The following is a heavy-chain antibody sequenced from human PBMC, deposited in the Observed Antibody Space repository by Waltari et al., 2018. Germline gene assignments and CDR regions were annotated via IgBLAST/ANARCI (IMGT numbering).Heavy chain of an antibody. CDR1: GFPFSNYG. J-gene: IGHJ4*02. Sequence: QVQLVESGGGVVQPGGSLRLSCAASGFPFSNYGMHWVRQAPGKGLEWVAFIQYVGTNKYYADSVKGRFTISRDDSKNTLYLQMNSLRVEDTAVYYCAKESGSDYDDYWGQGTLVTVSS. V-gene: IGHV3-30*02. D-gene: IGHD3-10*01. CDR2: IQYVGTNK. CDR3: AKESGSDYDDY.